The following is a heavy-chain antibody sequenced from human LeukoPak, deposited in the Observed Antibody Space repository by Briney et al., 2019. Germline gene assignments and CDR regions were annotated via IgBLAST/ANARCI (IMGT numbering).Heavy chain of an antibody. J-gene: IGHJ4*02. D-gene: IGHD3-22*01. Sequence: PAPTLVNPTQTLTLTCTCSGFSLGTSGVAVGWIRQPPGKALEWLGINYWTDDKRYSSSLKSRLTITKDTSKYRVVLTMTNMDPVDTATYYCAHSLYDSSGYYYFDYWGQGTLVTVSS. CDR2: NYWTDDK. CDR1: GFSLGTSGVA. CDR3: AHSLYDSSGYYYFDY. V-gene: IGHV2-5*01.